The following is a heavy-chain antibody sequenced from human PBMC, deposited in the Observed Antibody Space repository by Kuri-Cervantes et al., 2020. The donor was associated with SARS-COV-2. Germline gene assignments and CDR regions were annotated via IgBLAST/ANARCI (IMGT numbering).Heavy chain of an antibody. Sequence: GESLKISCAAAGFTFSSYSMNWVRQAPGKGLEWVSSISSSSSYIYYADSVKGRFTISRDNAKNSLYLQMNSLRAEDTAVHYCARRKYGGLPGYYYYYYMDVWGKGTTVTVSS. CDR2: ISSSSSYI. V-gene: IGHV3-21*01. CDR1: GFTFSSYS. D-gene: IGHD3-16*01. J-gene: IGHJ6*03. CDR3: ARRKYGGLPGYYYYYYMDV.